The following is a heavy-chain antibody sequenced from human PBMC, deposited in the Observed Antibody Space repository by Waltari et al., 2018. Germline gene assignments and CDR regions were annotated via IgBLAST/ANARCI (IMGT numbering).Heavy chain of an antibody. CDR3: TRDSRGAFDGGMDV. CDR2: ISHDGGNI. Sequence: QVQMVESGGGVVQPGRSLRISCAATAFTFSSYAMHWVRPAPGKGLEWLAVISHDGGNIYYAESVKGRFTLSRDNSRNILYLQMSSLRGDDTALYYCTRDSRGAFDGGMDVWGQGIKVTVSS. CDR1: AFTFSSYA. J-gene: IGHJ6*02. V-gene: IGHV3-30-3*01. D-gene: IGHD3-10*01.